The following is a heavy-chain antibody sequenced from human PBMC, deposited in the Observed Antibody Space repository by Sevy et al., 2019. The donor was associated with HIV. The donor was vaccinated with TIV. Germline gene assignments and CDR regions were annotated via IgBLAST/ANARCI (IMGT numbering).Heavy chain of an antibody. D-gene: IGHD2-2*01. CDR1: GFTFSDHY. CDR3: ARGARYCSSTSCYGGYYYYYMDV. V-gene: IGHV3-72*01. Sequence: GGSLRLSCAASGFTFSDHYMDWVRQAPGKGLEWVGRTRNKANSYTTEYAASVKGRFTISRDDSKNSLYLQMNSLKTEDTAVYYCARGARYCSSTSCYGGYYYYYMDVWGKGTTVTVSS. J-gene: IGHJ6*03. CDR2: TRNKANSYTT.